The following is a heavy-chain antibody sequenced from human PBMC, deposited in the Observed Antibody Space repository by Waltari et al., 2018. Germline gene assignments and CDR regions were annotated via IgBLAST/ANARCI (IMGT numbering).Heavy chain of an antibody. CDR3: ARDWGYDILTGYYKGWYFDL. V-gene: IGHV4-59*01. J-gene: IGHJ2*01. D-gene: IGHD3-9*01. Sequence: QVQLQESGPGLVKPSETLSLTCTVSGGSISSYYWSWFRQPPGKGLEWIGYIYYSGSTNYNPSLKSRVTISVDTSKNQFSLKLSSVTAADTAVYYCARDWGYDILTGYYKGWYFDLWGRGTLVTVSS. CDR2: IYYSGST. CDR1: GGSISSYY.